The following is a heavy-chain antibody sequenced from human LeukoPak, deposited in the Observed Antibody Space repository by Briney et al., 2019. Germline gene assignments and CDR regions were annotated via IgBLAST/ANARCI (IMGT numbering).Heavy chain of an antibody. Sequence: SETLSLTCTVSGAYISNYYWTWVRQPAAQGLEWIARLHASESTIYNPSLKSRVTMSLDTSKDQFSLTLTSVTAADSAVYYCASLSSGAAFDVWGQGTVVTVSS. CDR2: LHASEST. V-gene: IGHV4-4*07. CDR3: ASLSSGAAFDV. D-gene: IGHD3-22*01. CDR1: GAYISNYY. J-gene: IGHJ3*01.